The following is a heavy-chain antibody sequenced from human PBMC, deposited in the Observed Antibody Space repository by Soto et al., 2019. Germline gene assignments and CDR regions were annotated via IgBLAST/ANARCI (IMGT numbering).Heavy chain of an antibody. CDR2: IYTSGST. V-gene: IGHV4-4*07. CDR3: ARVYDSSGYSWGDAFDI. D-gene: IGHD3-22*01. J-gene: IGHJ3*02. Sequence: QVQLQESGPGLVKPSETLSLTCTVSGGSISSYYWSWIRQPAGKGLEWIGRIYTSGSTTYNPSLKSRVTMSVDTSKNQFSLKLNSVTAADTAVFYCARVYDSSGYSWGDAFDIWGQGTMVTVSS. CDR1: GGSISSYY.